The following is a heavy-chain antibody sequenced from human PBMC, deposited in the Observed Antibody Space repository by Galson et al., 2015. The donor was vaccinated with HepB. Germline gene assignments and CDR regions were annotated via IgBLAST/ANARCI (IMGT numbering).Heavy chain of an antibody. CDR3: ARSRDGYNSFTQY. CDR2: ISSSSSTI. Sequence: SLRLSCAASGFTFSSYSMNWVRQAPGKGLEWVSYISSSSSTIYYADSVKGRFTISRDNANNSLYLQMNSLRDEDTAVYYCARSRDGYNSFTQYWGQGTLVTVSS. J-gene: IGHJ4*02. CDR1: GFTFSSYS. D-gene: IGHD5-24*01. V-gene: IGHV3-48*02.